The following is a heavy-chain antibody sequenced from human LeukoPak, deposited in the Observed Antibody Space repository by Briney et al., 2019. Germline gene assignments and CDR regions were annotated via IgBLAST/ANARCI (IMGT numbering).Heavy chain of an antibody. J-gene: IGHJ4*02. CDR1: GYTLTELS. D-gene: IGHD2-21*01. CDR3: TTSLFAGYFDL. CDR2: FDPEDGET. Sequence: ASVKVSCKFSGYTLTELSMHRVRQAPGKGLEWMGGFDPEDGETIYAQKFQGRVTMTEDTSTATAYMELGNLRSEDTAVYYCTTSLFAGYFDLWGQGTLVIVSS. V-gene: IGHV1-24*01.